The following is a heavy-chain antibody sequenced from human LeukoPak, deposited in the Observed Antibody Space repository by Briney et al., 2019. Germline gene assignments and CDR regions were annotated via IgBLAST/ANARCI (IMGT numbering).Heavy chain of an antibody. CDR2: IYYSGST. J-gene: IGHJ4*02. D-gene: IGHD3-10*01. CDR1: GGSISSYY. V-gene: IGHV4-59*12. CDR3: ARMPAYYGSGSKPF. Sequence: SETLSLTCTVSGGSISSYYWSWIRQPPGKGLEWIGYIYYSGSTNYNPSLKSRVTISVDTSKNQFSLKLSSVTAADTAVYYCARMPAYYGSGSKPFWGQGTLVTVSS.